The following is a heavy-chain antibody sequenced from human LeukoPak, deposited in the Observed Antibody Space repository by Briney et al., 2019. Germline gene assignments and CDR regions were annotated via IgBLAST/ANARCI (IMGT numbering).Heavy chain of an antibody. CDR1: GYPISSGYY. Sequence: SETLSLTCTVSGYPISSGYYWGWIRQPPGKGLQWIGSIFHSESTYSNPSLKSRVTISVDTSKNQFSLKMTSVTAADTAVYYCARDGSGPGQQLVIHGDWFDLWGQGTLVTVSS. J-gene: IGHJ5*02. V-gene: IGHV4-38-2*02. CDR3: ARDGSGPGQQLVIHGDWFDL. CDR2: IFHSEST. D-gene: IGHD6-13*01.